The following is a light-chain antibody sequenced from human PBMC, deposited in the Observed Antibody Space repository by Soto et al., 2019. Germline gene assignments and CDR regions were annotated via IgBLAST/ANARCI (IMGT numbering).Light chain of an antibody. V-gene: IGLV2-8*01. CDR2: EVT. Sequence: QSALTQPPSASGSPGQSVTISCTGTSSDVGYYNYVSWYQQHPGKAPKLMIYEVTKRPSGVPDRFSDSKSGNTASLTVSGLQAEDEADYYCCSYAGSNNFVLFGGGTKLTVL. CDR3: CSYAGSNNFVL. CDR1: SSDVGYYNY. J-gene: IGLJ2*01.